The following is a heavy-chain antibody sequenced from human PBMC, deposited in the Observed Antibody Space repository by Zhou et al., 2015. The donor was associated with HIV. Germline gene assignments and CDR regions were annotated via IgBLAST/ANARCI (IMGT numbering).Heavy chain of an antibody. CDR3: ARSQYSSSWYGPGGENWFDP. D-gene: IGHD6-13*01. CDR1: GGTFSSYA. Sequence: QVQLVQSGAEVKKPGSSVKVSCKASGGTFSSYAISWVRQAPGQGLEWMGGIIPIFGTANYAQKFQGRVTITADESTSTAYMELSSLRSDDTAVYYCARSQYSSSWYGPGGENWFDPWGQGTLVTVSS. CDR2: IIPIFGTA. J-gene: IGHJ5*02. V-gene: IGHV1-69*12.